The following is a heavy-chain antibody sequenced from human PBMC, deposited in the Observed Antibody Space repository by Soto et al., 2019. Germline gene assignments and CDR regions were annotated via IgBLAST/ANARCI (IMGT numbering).Heavy chain of an antibody. Sequence: SGPTLVNPTDTLTLTCTVSGFSLSTDRMGVSWIRQPPGKAPEWLAQIFANDAKSYSRSLKRRLTISKDTSQSQVVLTMTNMDPVDTAKYYCARVHDIEAAGTYWFDPWGQGTLVTVSS. CDR3: ARVHDIEAAGTYWFDP. D-gene: IGHD6-13*01. J-gene: IGHJ5*02. CDR1: GFSLSTDRMG. V-gene: IGHV2-26*01. CDR2: IFANDAK.